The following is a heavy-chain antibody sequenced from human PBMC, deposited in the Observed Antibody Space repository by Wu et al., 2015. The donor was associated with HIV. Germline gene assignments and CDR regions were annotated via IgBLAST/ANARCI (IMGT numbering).Heavy chain of an antibody. CDR2: ISAYNGNT. Sequence: VQLVQSGAEVKKPGASVKVSCKASGYTFTSYGISWVRQAPGQGLEWMGWISAYNGNTNYAQKLQGRVTMTTDTSTSTAYMELRSLRSDDTAVYYCARDSDGPVVVIAMGMDVWGKGTTVTVSS. J-gene: IGHJ6*03. CDR1: GYTFTSYG. CDR3: ARDSDGPVVVIAMGMDV. D-gene: IGHD2-21*01. V-gene: IGHV1-18*01.